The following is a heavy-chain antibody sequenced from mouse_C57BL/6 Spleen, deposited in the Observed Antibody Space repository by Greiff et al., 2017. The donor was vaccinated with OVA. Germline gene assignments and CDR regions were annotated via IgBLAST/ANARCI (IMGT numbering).Heavy chain of an antibody. J-gene: IGHJ4*01. Sequence: EVQLQQSGPELVKPGASVKIPCKASGYTFTDYNMDWVKQSHGKSLEWIGDINPNNGGTIYNQKFKGKATLTVDKSSSTAYMELRSLTSEDTAVYYCARRGTYLAGGAMDYWGQGTSVTVSS. CDR2: INPNNGGT. CDR1: GYTFTDYN. CDR3: ARRGTYLAGGAMDY. V-gene: IGHV1-18*01. D-gene: IGHD5-5*01.